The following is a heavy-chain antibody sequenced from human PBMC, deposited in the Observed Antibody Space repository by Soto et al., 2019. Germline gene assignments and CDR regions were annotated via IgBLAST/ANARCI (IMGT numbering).Heavy chain of an antibody. CDR1: GFTFSSYG. Sequence: QVQLVESGGGVVQPGRSLRLSCAATGFTFSSYGMHWVRQSPGKGLEWVAVISYDGSNKYYADSVKGRFTISRDNSKNTLYLQMNSLRVEDTAVYYCATGFGKLPLDHWGQGTLVTVSS. CDR2: ISYDGSNK. V-gene: IGHV3-30*03. J-gene: IGHJ4*02. CDR3: ATGFGKLPLDH. D-gene: IGHD3-10*01.